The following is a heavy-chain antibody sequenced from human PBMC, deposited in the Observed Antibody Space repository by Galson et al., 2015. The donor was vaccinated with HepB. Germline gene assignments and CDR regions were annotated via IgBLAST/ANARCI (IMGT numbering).Heavy chain of an antibody. J-gene: IGHJ4*02. CDR1: GYSFTSYW. CDR3: ARMSVGVAATKDLLGNY. CDR2: IYPGDSDT. V-gene: IGHV5-51*01. D-gene: IGHD2-15*01. Sequence: QSGAEVKKPGESLKISCKGSGYSFTSYWIGWVRQMPGKGLEWMGIIYPGDSDTRYSPSFQGQVTISADKSISTAYLQWSSLKASDTAMYYCARMSVGVAATKDLLGNYWGQGTLVTVSS.